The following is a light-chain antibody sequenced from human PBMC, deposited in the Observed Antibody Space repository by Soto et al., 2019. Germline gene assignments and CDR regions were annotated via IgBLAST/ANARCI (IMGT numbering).Light chain of an antibody. CDR2: AAS. V-gene: IGKV1-33*01. Sequence: DIQMTHSSSSLSASLGARLTITCQASQDIANSLNWYQQNPGKAPKLLLSAASNLETGGPSRFSGSGSGTAFAFIISSLQPEDIATYFCQQYDNPPITFGQGTRLEIK. J-gene: IGKJ5*01. CDR3: QQYDNPPIT. CDR1: QDIANS.